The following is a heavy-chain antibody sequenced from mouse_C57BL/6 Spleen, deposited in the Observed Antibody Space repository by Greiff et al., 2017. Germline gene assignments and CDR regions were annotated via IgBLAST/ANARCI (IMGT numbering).Heavy chain of an antibody. CDR1: GYSITSGYY. Sequence: EVKLMESGPGLVKPSQSLSLTCSVTGYSITSGYYWNWIRQFPGNKLEWMGYISYDGSNNYNPSLKNRISITRDTSKNQFFLKLNSVTTEDTATYYCARGGYDYGHFDVWGTGTTVTVSS. J-gene: IGHJ1*03. D-gene: IGHD2-3*01. CDR2: ISYDGSN. V-gene: IGHV3-6*01. CDR3: ARGGYDYGHFDV.